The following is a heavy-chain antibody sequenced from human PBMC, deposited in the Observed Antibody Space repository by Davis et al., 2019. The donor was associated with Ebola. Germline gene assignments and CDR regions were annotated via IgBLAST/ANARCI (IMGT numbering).Heavy chain of an antibody. CDR1: GFTFSSYW. CDR3: TGTTVVNDY. D-gene: IGHD4-23*01. Sequence: GGSLRLSCAASGFTFSSYWMSWVRQAPGKGLEWVGRIRSKANSYATAYAASVKGRFTISRDDSKNTAYLQMNSLKTEDTAVYYCTGTTVVNDYWGQGTLVTVSS. J-gene: IGHJ4*02. CDR2: IRSKANSYAT. V-gene: IGHV3-73*01.